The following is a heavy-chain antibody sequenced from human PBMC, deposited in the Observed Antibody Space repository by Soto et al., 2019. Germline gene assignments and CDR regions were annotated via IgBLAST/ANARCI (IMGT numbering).Heavy chain of an antibody. CDR3: ATKTSMVRGVIITFGAFDI. J-gene: IGHJ3*02. CDR1: GGTFSSYA. Sequence: GASVKVSCKASGGTFSSYAISWVRQAPGQGLEWMGGIIPIFGTANYAQKFQGRVTITADESTSTAYMELSSLRSEDTAVYYCATKTSMVRGVIITFGAFDIWGQGTMVTVS. V-gene: IGHV1-69*13. CDR2: IIPIFGTA. D-gene: IGHD3-10*01.